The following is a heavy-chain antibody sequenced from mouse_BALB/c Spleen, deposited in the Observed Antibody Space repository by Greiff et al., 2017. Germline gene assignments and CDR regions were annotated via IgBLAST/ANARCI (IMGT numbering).Heavy chain of an antibody. CDR3: VRSYGNYDWFAY. CDR1: GFTFNTYA. D-gene: IGHD2-1*01. CDR2: IRSKSNNYAT. J-gene: IGHJ3*01. V-gene: IGHV10-1*02. Sequence: DVQLVESGGGLVQPKGSLKLSCAASGFTFNTYAMNWVRQAPGKGLEWVARIRSKSNNYATYYADSVKDRFTISRDDSQSMLYLQMNNLKTEDTAMYYCVRSYGNYDWFAYWGQGTLVTVSA.